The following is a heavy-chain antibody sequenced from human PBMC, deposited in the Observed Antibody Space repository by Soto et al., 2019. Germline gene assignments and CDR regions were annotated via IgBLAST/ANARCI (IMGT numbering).Heavy chain of an antibody. V-gene: IGHV4-59*12. CDR1: GGSISSYY. CDR3: ARSHTTGNPYAY. J-gene: IGHJ4*02. Sequence: SETLSLTCTVSGGSISSYYWSWIRQSPGKGLECIGYMYSSESTKYNPSLESRVTISIDTTKNQFSLKLSSVTAADTAVYYCARSHTTGNPYAYSAQRTPVPVSS. CDR2: MYSSEST. D-gene: IGHD4-17*01.